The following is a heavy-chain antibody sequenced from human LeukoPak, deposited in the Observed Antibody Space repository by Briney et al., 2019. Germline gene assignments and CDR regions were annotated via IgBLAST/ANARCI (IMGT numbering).Heavy chain of an antibody. D-gene: IGHD6-19*01. Sequence: GGSLRLSCAASGFSFDDYGMHWVRQAPGKGLEWVAGLWYGSDKYYADSVKGRFTISRGNAKNSLYLQMNSLRAGDTAAYYCARVGSSGFFDYWGQGTLVTVSS. CDR1: GFSFDDYG. V-gene: IGHV3-33*08. CDR2: LWYGSDK. J-gene: IGHJ4*02. CDR3: ARVGSSGFFDY.